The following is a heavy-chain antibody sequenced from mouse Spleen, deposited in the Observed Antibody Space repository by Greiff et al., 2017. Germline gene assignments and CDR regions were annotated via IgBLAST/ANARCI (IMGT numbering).Heavy chain of an antibody. V-gene: IGHV1-42*01. CDR3: ARLGNNWGYFDY. CDR1: GYSFTGYY. D-gene: IGHD4-1*01. J-gene: IGHJ2*01. CDR2: INPSTGGT. Sequence: VQLQQSGPELVKPGASVKISCKASGYSFTGYYMNWVKQSPEKSLEWIGEINPSTGGTTYNQKFKAKATLTVDKSSSTAYMQLKSLTSEDSAVYYCARLGNNWGYFDYWGQGTTLTVSS.